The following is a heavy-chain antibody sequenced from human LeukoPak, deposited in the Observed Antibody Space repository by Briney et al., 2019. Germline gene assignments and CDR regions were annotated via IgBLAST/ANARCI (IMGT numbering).Heavy chain of an antibody. D-gene: IGHD2/OR15-2a*01. J-gene: IGHJ4*02. CDR2: INSDGSWT. CDR3: VSFYETY. V-gene: IGHV3-74*01. CDR1: GRYW. Sequence: GGSLGLSCAASGRYWMHWVRQAPGKGLVWVSHINSDGSWTSYADSVKGRFTISKDNAKNTVYLQMSNLRVEDTAVYYCVSFYETYWGRGTLVTVSS.